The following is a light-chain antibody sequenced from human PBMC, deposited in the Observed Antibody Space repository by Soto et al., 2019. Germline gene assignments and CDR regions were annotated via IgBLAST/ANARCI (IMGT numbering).Light chain of an antibody. V-gene: IGKV3D-15*01. CDR2: DAS. CDR1: QSVSTN. CDR3: QRYDDWPLT. J-gene: IGKJ4*01. Sequence: EILMTQSLATLSVSPGERATLSCRTSQSVSTNLAWYQQKPGQAPSLLIYDASTRASGIPARFSGSGSGTDFTLTITSLQSEDFALYYCQRYDDWPLTFGGGTKVEIK.